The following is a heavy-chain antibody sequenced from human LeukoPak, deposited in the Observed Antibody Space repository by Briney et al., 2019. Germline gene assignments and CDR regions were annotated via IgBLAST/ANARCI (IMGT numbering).Heavy chain of an antibody. V-gene: IGHV3-23*01. CDR2: VRGGGDFP. CDR3: AKGRWYCSGGSCITPVDY. D-gene: IGHD2-15*01. Sequence: PGGSLRLSCEVSGFTFSSHAMTWVRQAPGKGLEWVSGVRGGGDFPYYADSVQGRFTISRDNSKNTLYLQMNSLRAEDTAVYYCAKGRWYCSGGSCITPVDYWGQGTLVTVSS. CDR1: GFTFSSHA. J-gene: IGHJ4*02.